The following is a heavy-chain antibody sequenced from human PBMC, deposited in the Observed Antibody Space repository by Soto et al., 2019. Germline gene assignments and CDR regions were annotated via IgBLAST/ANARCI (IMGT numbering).Heavy chain of an antibody. CDR1: GFSLSNAGLG. CDR3: ASTYSSSWYWFDP. Sequence: SGPTLVNPTETLTLTCTFSGFSLSNAGLGVSWIRQPPGKALEWLAHIFSNDEKSYSTSLKSRLTISKDTSKSQVVLTMTNMDPVDTATYYCASTYSSSWYWFDPWGQGTLVTVS. J-gene: IGHJ5*02. CDR2: IFSNDEK. D-gene: IGHD6-13*01. V-gene: IGHV2-26*04.